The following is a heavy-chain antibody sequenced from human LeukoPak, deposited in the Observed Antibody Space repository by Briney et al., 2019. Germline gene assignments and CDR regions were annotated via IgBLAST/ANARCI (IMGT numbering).Heavy chain of an antibody. CDR1: GFTFSSYS. CDR2: ISSSSSYI. CDR3: ARLAAPDAFDI. J-gene: IGHJ3*02. V-gene: IGHV3-21*01. Sequence: GGSLRLSCAASGFTFSSYSMNWVRQSPGKGLAWVSSISSSSSYIYYADSVKGRFTISRDNAKNSLYLQMNSLRAEDTAVYYCARLAAPDAFDIWGQGTMVTVSS. D-gene: IGHD6-13*01.